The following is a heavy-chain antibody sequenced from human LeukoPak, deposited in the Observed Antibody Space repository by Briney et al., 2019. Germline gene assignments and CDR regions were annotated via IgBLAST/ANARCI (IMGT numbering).Heavy chain of an antibody. CDR2: MNPNSGNT. D-gene: IGHD4-11*01. V-gene: IGHV1-8*01. CDR1: GYTFTSYD. CDR3: ARAGHDYSNYWFDP. Sequence: ASVKVSCKASGYTFTSYDINWVRQATGQGLEWMGGMNPNSGNTGYAQKFQGRVTMTRNTSISTAYMELSSLRSEDTAVYYCARAGHDYSNYWFDPWGQGTLVTVSS. J-gene: IGHJ5*02.